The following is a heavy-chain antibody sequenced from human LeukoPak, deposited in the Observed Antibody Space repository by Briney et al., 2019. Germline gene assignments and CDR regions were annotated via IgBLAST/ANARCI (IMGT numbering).Heavy chain of an antibody. CDR3: AKDRWNYYDSSGYYPTAFDY. D-gene: IGHD3-22*01. Sequence: PGGSLRLSCAASGFTFSSYAMSWVRQAPGKGLEWVSAISGSGGSTYYADSVKGRFTISRDNSKNTLYLQMNSLRAEDTAVYYCAKDRWNYYDSSGYYPTAFDYWGQGTLVTVSS. CDR2: ISGSGGST. CDR1: GFTFSSYA. J-gene: IGHJ4*02. V-gene: IGHV3-23*01.